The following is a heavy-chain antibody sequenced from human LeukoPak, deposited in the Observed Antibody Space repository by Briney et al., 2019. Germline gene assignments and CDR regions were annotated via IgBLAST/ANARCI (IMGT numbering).Heavy chain of an antibody. CDR1: GFTFNTYG. J-gene: IGHJ3*02. CDR3: ATGALYAFDI. CDR2: APHDGSDE. Sequence: GGSLRLSCAASGFTFNTYGMSWVRQAPGKGLEWVAVAPHDGSDEDYADSVKGRFTISRDNSKNTLNLQMNSLGPEDTALYYCATGALYAFDIWGQGTMVSVSS. V-gene: IGHV3-30*03.